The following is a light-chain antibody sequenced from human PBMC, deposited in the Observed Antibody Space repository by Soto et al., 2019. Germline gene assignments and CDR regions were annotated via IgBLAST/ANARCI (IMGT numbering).Light chain of an antibody. CDR2: GAS. V-gene: IGKV3-20*01. J-gene: IGKJ2*01. CDR1: QSVSSSY. CDR3: QQYGSSPYT. Sequence: EIVVTQSPGTLSLSPGERATLSCRASQSVSSSYLAWYQQKPGQAPRLLIYGASSRATGIPDRFSGSGSGTDFTLTISRLEPEDFAVYYCQQYGSSPYTFGQATKLEIK.